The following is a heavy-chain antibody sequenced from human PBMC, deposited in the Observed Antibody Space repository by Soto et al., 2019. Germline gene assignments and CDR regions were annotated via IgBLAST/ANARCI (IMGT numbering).Heavy chain of an antibody. Sequence: LSETLSLTCTVSGGSISSGDYYWSWIRQPPGKGLEWIGYIYYSGSTYYNPSLKSRVTISVDTSKNQFSLKLSSVTAADTAVYYCARGIVATIALDYWGQGTLVTVSS. CDR2: IYYSGST. D-gene: IGHD5-12*01. CDR1: GGSISSGDYY. J-gene: IGHJ4*02. CDR3: ARGIVATIALDY. V-gene: IGHV4-30-4*01.